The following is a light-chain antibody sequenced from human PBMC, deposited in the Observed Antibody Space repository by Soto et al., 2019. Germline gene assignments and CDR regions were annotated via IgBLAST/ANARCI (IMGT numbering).Light chain of an antibody. Sequence: VLTQSPGTLSLSPVERATRSCRASQSVISSHFAWYQQKPGQAPRLLISSSSIRATGVPERFSGSGSGTAFTLTISRLEPEDSAVYYCHQYGNSPLTFGHRTKVDIX. V-gene: IGKV3-20*01. J-gene: IGKJ1*01. CDR2: SSS. CDR1: QSVISSH. CDR3: HQYGNSPLT.